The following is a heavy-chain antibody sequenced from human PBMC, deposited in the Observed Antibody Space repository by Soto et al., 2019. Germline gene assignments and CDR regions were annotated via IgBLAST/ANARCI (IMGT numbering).Heavy chain of an antibody. V-gene: IGHV3-15*01. Sequence: EVQLVESGGDLVRPGGSLRLSCTASGFAFTNAWLSWVRLAPGKGLEWVARIKSRTDGGTTDYAAPVKGRFTISRDDSKNTLFLQMSSLKTEDTAVYYCTTDAGITVRPLFDYWGQGTLVTVSS. CDR3: TTDAGITVRPLFDY. CDR2: IKSRTDGGTT. J-gene: IGHJ4*02. CDR1: GFAFTNAW. D-gene: IGHD6-6*01.